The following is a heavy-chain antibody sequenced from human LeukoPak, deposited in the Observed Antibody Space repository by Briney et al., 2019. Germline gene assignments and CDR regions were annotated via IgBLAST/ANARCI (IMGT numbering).Heavy chain of an antibody. Sequence: ASVKVSCKASGGTFSSYAISWVRQAPGQGLEWMGGIIPIFGTANYAQKFQGRVTITTDESTSTAYMELSSLRSEDTAVYYCASSVTYSSSWYNWFDPWGQGPLVTVSS. CDR1: GGTFSSYA. D-gene: IGHD6-13*01. CDR3: ASSVTYSSSWYNWFDP. V-gene: IGHV1-69*05. J-gene: IGHJ5*02. CDR2: IIPIFGTA.